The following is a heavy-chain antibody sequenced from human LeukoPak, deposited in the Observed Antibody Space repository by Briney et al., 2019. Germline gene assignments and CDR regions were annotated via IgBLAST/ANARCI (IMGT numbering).Heavy chain of an antibody. CDR2: ICYSRST. V-gene: IGHV4-30-4*01. Sequence: SETLSLTGTVSGGSISSADYCWSWIRQPPGKGLEWIGNICYSRSTYYIPSLKSRLTISLDTSKNQFSLKLSSVTAADTAVYYCAAILRGWASYSIDYWGQGTLVTVSS. CDR1: GGSISSADYC. CDR3: AAILRGWASYSIDY. J-gene: IGHJ4*02. D-gene: IGHD3-16*01.